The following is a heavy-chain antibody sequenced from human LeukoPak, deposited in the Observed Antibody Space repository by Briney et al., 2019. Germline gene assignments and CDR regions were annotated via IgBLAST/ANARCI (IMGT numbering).Heavy chain of an antibody. Sequence: GGSLRLSCAASGSIFSNYAVHWGRQAPGKGLEWVAVISHDGYHEHYADSVKGRFTLSRDNSKNTVFLQMGSLRAEDTAVYYCARAEPSPTNVNRGVIDCWGQGTLVTVSS. CDR3: ARAEPSPTNVNRGVIDC. CDR1: GSIFSNYA. V-gene: IGHV3-30*04. CDR2: ISHDGYHE. J-gene: IGHJ4*02. D-gene: IGHD3-10*01.